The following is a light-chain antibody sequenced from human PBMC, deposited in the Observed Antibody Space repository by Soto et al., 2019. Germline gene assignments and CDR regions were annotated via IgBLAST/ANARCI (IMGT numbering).Light chain of an antibody. CDR1: RTVGKDY. J-gene: IGKJ4*01. V-gene: IGKV3-20*01. CDR3: QQYAYSPLN. Sequence: EIVLTQSPGTLSLSPGERATLSRRASRTVGKDYLAWFQQRPGQAPNLLIHDASSRATGIPDRFSGSGSGTDFTLTITRLEPEDSAMYYCQQYAYSPLNFGGGTKVDIK. CDR2: DAS.